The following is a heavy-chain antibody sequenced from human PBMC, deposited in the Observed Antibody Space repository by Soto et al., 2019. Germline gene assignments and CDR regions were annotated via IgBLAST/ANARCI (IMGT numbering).Heavy chain of an antibody. V-gene: IGHV3-49*03. J-gene: IGHJ4*02. CDR1: GFTFGDFA. Sequence: PGGSLRLSCTTSGFTFGDFAMSWFRQAPGKGPEWVGFFRSKAYGGTTEYAASVKGRFTISRDNSKNTLYLQMNSLRAEDTAVYYCAKARAQYYDFWSGYPVDYWGQGTLVTVSS. CDR3: AKARAQYYDFWSGYPVDY. CDR2: FRSKAYGGTT. D-gene: IGHD3-3*01.